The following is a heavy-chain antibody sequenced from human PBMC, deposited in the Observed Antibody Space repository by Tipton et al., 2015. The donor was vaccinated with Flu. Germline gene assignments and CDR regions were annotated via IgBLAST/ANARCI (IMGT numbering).Heavy chain of an antibody. D-gene: IGHD1-26*01. CDR1: GGSISSYY. Sequence: LRLSCTVSGGSISSYYWSWIRQPPGKGLEWIGYIYYSGSTNYNPSLKSRVTISVDTSKNQFSLKLSSVTAADTAVYYCARERVGATSAFDIWGQGTMVTVSS. CDR2: IYYSGST. V-gene: IGHV4-59*01. J-gene: IGHJ3*02. CDR3: ARERVGATSAFDI.